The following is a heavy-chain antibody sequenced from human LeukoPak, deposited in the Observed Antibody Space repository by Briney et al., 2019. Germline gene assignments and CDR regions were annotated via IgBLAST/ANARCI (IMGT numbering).Heavy chain of an antibody. J-gene: IGHJ4*02. CDR1: GFTFSTYG. CDR3: ARGPPAYCGGDCYVPKY. V-gene: IGHV3-23*01. CDR2: IRSTGGSA. Sequence: GGSLRLSCAASGFTFSTYGMGWVRQAPGKGLEWVSSIRSTGGSAYYADSVKGRFTISRDNSKNTLYLQMNSLRAEDTAVYYCARGPPAYCGGDCYVPKYWGQGTLVTVSS. D-gene: IGHD2-21*02.